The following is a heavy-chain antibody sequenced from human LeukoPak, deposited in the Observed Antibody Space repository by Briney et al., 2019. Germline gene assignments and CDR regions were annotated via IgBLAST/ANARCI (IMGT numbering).Heavy chain of an antibody. V-gene: IGHV4-61*02. Sequence: SETLSLTCTVSGGSISSGSYYWSWIRQPAGKGLEWIGRIYTSGSTNYNPSLKSRVTISVDTSKNQFSLKLSSVTAADTAVYYCARDANWDPYYYYYYMDVWGKGTTVTISS. CDR1: GGSISSGSYY. CDR3: ARDANWDPYYYYYYMDV. D-gene: IGHD1-1*01. J-gene: IGHJ6*03. CDR2: IYTSGST.